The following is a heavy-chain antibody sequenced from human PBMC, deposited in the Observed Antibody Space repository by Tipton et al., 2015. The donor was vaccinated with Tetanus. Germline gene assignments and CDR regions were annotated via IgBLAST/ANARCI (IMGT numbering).Heavy chain of an antibody. CDR2: IYSGGST. CDR3: ARGKGHSSSWKYYYYGMDV. J-gene: IGHJ6*02. V-gene: IGHV3-53*01. CDR1: GFTVSSNY. Sequence: EASGFTVSSNYMSWVRQAPGKGLEWVSVIYSGGSTYYADSVKGRFTISRDNSKNTLYLQMNSLRAEDTAVYYCARGKGHSSSWKYYYYGMDVWGQGTTVTVSS. D-gene: IGHD6-13*01.